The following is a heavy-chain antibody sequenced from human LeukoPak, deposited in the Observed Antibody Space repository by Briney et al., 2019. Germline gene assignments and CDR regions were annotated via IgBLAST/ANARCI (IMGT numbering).Heavy chain of an antibody. CDR1: GFAFSSYA. Sequence: GGSLRLSCAASGFAFSSYAMSWVRQAPGKGLEWVANIKQDGSEKYYVDSVKGRFTISRDNAKNSLYLQMNSLRAEDTAVYYCARDDYEGQIDYWGQGTLVTVSS. V-gene: IGHV3-7*01. CDR2: IKQDGSEK. J-gene: IGHJ4*02. CDR3: ARDDYEGQIDY. D-gene: IGHD4-17*01.